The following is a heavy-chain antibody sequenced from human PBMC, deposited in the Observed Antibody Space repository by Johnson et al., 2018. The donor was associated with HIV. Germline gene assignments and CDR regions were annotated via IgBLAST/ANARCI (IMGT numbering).Heavy chain of an antibody. V-gene: IGHV3-11*04. Sequence: QVQLVESGGGLVKPGGSLRLSCAPSGFTFSDYYMSWMRQAPGQGLEWVSYISSSGTTVYYADSVKGRFSISRDNAKHSLSLHMNSLRADDTAVYYCARDRGYWDAFDIWGQGTMVTVSS. D-gene: IGHD3-22*01. J-gene: IGHJ3*02. CDR2: ISSSGTTV. CDR1: GFTFSDYY. CDR3: ARDRGYWDAFDI.